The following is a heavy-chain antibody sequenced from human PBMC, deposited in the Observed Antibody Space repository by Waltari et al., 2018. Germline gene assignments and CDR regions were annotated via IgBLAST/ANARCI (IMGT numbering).Heavy chain of an antibody. J-gene: IGHJ6*02. CDR3: ARSPYYYGSGNYYYYGMDV. CDR1: STSGVG. CDR2: IYWNDDK. D-gene: IGHD3-10*01. V-gene: IGHV2-5*01. Sequence: STSGVGVGWIRQPPGKALEWLALIYWNDDKRYSPSLKSRLTITKDTSKNQVVLTMTNMDPVDTATYYCARSPYYYGSGNYYYYGMDVWGQGTTVTVSS.